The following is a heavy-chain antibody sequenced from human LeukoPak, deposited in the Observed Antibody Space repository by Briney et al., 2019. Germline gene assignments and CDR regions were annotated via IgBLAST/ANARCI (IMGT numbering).Heavy chain of an antibody. CDR3: ARHRLEGDTFDI. CDR2: KYYSGDT. V-gene: IGHV4-39*01. CDR1: GGSINSSDHY. Sequence: PSETLSLTCTVSGGSINSSDHYWAWIRQPPGKGLEWIGSKYYSGDTYYSPSLKSRVTISVDTSRNKFALKLNSVTAADTAVYFCARHRLEGDTFDIWGQGTKVTVFS. J-gene: IGHJ3*02. D-gene: IGHD3-3*01.